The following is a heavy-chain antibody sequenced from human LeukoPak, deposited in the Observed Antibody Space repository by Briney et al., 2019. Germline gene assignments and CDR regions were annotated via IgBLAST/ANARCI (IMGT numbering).Heavy chain of an antibody. D-gene: IGHD3-10*01. J-gene: IGHJ4*02. V-gene: IGHV3-48*03. CDR2: ISSSGSTI. CDR3: ASYGSGSFSLTY. CDR1: GFTFSSYE. Sequence: GGSLRLSWAASGFTFSSYEMNWVRQAPGKGLEWVSYISSSGSTIYYADSVKGRFTISRDNAKNSLYLQMNSLRAEDTAVYYCASYGSGSFSLTYWGQGTLVTVSS.